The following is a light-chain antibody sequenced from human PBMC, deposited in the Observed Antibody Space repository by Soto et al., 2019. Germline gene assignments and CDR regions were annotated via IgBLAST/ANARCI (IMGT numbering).Light chain of an antibody. CDR1: SSNIGAGYD. V-gene: IGLV1-40*01. CDR3: QSYDSSLSASGYV. J-gene: IGLJ1*01. Sequence: QSALTQPPSVSGAPGQRVTISCTGSSSNIGAGYDVHWYQQLPGTAPKLLIYGNSNRPSGVPDRFSGSKSGTSASLAITGLQAEDEADYYCQSYDSSLSASGYVFGTGTKLTV. CDR2: GNS.